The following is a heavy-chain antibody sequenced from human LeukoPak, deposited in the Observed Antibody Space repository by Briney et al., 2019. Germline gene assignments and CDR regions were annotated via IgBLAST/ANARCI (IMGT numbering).Heavy chain of an antibody. CDR2: IYTSGTT. Sequence: GGSLTLSCAASGFIVNTKYMTWVRQPPGKGLECVSVIYTSGTTNYADSVKGRFIISRDNSKNTLYLEMNSLRAEDTAVYYCAADAFESWGQGTLVTVSS. CDR3: AADAFES. V-gene: IGHV3-66*01. J-gene: IGHJ5*01. CDR1: GFIVNTKY.